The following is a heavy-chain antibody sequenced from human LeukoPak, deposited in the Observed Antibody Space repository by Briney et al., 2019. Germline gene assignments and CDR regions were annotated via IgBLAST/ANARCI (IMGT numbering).Heavy chain of an antibody. V-gene: IGHV2-70*11. D-gene: IGHD6-13*01. Sequence: SGPTLVKPTQTPTLTFTCSGFYLSTGGMCVSWIRQPPGKALESLARIDWDGDKYYSTSLKTRLTISKDTSRNQVVLTMTNMDPVDTATYYCARIRIAAAGPNFDFWGQGTLVTVSS. CDR2: IDWDGDK. CDR1: GFYLSTGGMC. J-gene: IGHJ4*02. CDR3: ARIRIAAAGPNFDF.